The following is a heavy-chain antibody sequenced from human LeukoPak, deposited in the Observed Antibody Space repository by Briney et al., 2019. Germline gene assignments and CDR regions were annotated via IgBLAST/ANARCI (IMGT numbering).Heavy chain of an antibody. J-gene: IGHJ6*02. Sequence: GGSLRLSCAASGFTFSTYGLHWVRQAPGKGLEWVAGIWYDGSKTYHADPVKGRFTISRDNSKNTLYLRMNSLRAEDTAAYYCARDRDVEMAIIRGTPWFRYYYGMDVWGQGTTVTVSS. CDR2: IWYDGSKT. V-gene: IGHV3-33*01. CDR3: ARDRDVEMAIIRGTPWFRYYYGMDV. D-gene: IGHD5-24*01. CDR1: GFTFSTYG.